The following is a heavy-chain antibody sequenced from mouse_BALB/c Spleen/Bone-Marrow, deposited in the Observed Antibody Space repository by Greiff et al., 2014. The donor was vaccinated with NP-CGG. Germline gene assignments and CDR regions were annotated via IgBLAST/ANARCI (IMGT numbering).Heavy chain of an antibody. CDR1: GFTFSSYT. J-gene: IGHJ4*01. CDR3: TRDGKGNYDYAMDY. Sequence: EVQGVESGGGLVKPGGSLKLSCAASGFTFSSYTMSWVRQTPEKRLEWVATISSGGSYTYYPDSVKGRFTISRDNAKNTLYLQMSSLKSEDKAMYYCTRDGKGNYDYAMDYWGQGTSVTVSA. CDR2: ISSGGSYT. D-gene: IGHD2-1*01. V-gene: IGHV5-6-4*01.